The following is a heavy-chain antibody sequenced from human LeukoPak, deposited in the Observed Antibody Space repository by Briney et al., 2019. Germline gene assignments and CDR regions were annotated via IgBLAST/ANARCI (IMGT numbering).Heavy chain of an antibody. D-gene: IGHD2-2*02. V-gene: IGHV4-31*03. CDR1: GGSISSGGYY. CDR2: IYYSGST. J-gene: IGHJ5*02. CDR3: ARLGGYCSSTSCYTGWFDP. Sequence: SQTLSLTCTVSGGSISSGGYYWGWIRQHPGRGREWVGYIYYSGSTYYNPSLKSRVTISVDTPKNQFSLKLSSVTAADTAVYYCARLGGYCSSTSCYTGWFDPWGQGTLVTVSS.